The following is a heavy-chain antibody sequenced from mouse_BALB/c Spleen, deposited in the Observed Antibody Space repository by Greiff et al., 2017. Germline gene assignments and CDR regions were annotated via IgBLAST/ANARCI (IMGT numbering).Heavy chain of an antibody. J-gene: IGHJ4*01. CDR2: ISDGGSYT. CDR3: ARAYYRYDGAMDY. V-gene: IGHV5-4*02. Sequence: EVNVVESGGGLVKPGGSLKLSCAASGFTFSDYYMYWVRQTPEKRLEWVATISDGGSYTYYPDSVKGRFTISRDNAKNNLYLQMSSLKSEDTAMYYCARAYYRYDGAMDYWGQGTSVTVSS. D-gene: IGHD2-14*01. CDR1: GFTFSDYY.